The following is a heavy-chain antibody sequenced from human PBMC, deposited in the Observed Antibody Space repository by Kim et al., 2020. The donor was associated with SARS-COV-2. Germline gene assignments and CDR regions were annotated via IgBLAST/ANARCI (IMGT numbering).Heavy chain of an antibody. CDR2: IGGNSNT. D-gene: IGHD3-10*01. Sequence: GGSLRLSCAASGFTFSNYDMSWVRQAPGKGLEWVSAIGGNSNTYYADSVKGRFTISRDNSKNTLYLQMNSLRAEDTAVYYCAKDDRYYGSGGGYYWGQGTLVTVSP. V-gene: IGHV3-23*01. CDR1: GFTFSNYD. CDR3: AKDDRYYGSGGGYY. J-gene: IGHJ4*02.